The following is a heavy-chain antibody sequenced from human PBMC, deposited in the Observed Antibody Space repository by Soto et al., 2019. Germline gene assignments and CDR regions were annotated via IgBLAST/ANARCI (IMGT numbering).Heavy chain of an antibody. V-gene: IGHV3-30*04. D-gene: IGHD2-2*02. J-gene: IGHJ5*02. CDR1: GFGFGGKT. Sequence: GGSLRLSCAASGFGFGGKTMYWVRQAPGRGLEWVALIAPDASQIYYADSVKGRFTISKDNSKNTLYLQMDSLRAEDTSLYLCATDIQATWLLNSWGQGTLVTVSS. CDR3: ATDIQATWLLNS. CDR2: IAPDASQI.